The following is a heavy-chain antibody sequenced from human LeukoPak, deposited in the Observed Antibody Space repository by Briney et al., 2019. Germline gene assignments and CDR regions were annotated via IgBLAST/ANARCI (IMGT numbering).Heavy chain of an antibody. CDR1: GFTFSSYA. V-gene: IGHV3-23*01. CDR3: AKDERRTSGYCSGTSCLGDFQH. J-gene: IGHJ1*01. D-gene: IGHD2-2*03. CDR2: ISGSGGST. Sequence: GGSLRLSCAASGFTFSSYAMSWVRQAPGKGLEWVSAISGSGGSTYYADSVKGRFTISRDNSKNTLYLQMNSLRAEDTAVYYCAKDERRTSGYCSGTSCLGDFQHWGQGTLVTVSS.